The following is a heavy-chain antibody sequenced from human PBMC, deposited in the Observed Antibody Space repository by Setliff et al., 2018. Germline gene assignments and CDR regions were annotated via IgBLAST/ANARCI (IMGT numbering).Heavy chain of an antibody. V-gene: IGHV4-61*09. CDR3: ASPRRDDLDSPFDAFDI. D-gene: IGHD3-3*01. CDR2: IYSSGNI. Sequence: SETLSLTCTVSGGSISSGTFYWTWLRQPAGKGLEWIGHIYSSGNINYNPSLVSRVTISIDTSKSQFSLRLSSVTAADTAVYYCASPRRDDLDSPFDAFDIWGQGTKVTVSS. J-gene: IGHJ3*02. CDR1: GGSISSGTFY.